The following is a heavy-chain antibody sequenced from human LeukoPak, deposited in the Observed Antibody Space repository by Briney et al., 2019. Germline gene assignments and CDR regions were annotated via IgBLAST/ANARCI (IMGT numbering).Heavy chain of an antibody. V-gene: IGHV3-33*01. Sequence: GGSLRLSCAASGFTSSSYGMHWVRQAPGKGLEWVAVIWYDGSNKYYADSVKGRFTISRDNSKNTLYLQMNSLRAEDTAVYYCARERSYYYDSSGYYMDYWGQGTLVTVSS. CDR1: GFTSSSYG. D-gene: IGHD3-22*01. J-gene: IGHJ4*02. CDR3: ARERSYYYDSSGYYMDY. CDR2: IWYDGSNK.